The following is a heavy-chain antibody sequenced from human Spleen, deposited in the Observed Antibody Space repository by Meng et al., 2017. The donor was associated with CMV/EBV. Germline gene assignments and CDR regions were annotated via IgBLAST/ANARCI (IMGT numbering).Heavy chain of an antibody. CDR1: GYTFTAHY. V-gene: IGHV1-46*04. Sequence: ASVKVSCKASGYTFTAHYFHWVRQAPGQGLEWMGMIFPMGGATYYAQKLQGRVTMTRDTSTSTLYMELSSLRSEDTAVYYCARGSYCSSTSCENKRPPGVIWGQGTLVTVSS. CDR3: ARGSYCSSTSCENKRPPGVI. J-gene: IGHJ4*02. CDR2: IFPMGGAT. D-gene: IGHD2-2*01.